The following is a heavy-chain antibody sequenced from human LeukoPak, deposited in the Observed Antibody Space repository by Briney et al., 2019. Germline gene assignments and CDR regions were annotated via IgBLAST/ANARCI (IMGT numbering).Heavy chain of an antibody. V-gene: IGHV3-20*04. CDR1: GFTFDDYG. J-gene: IGHJ4*02. CDR3: AREISISIAARGGFDY. CDR2: LNWNGGRT. Sequence: GGSLRLSCAASGFTFDDYGMSWVRQAPGKGLEWVSNLNWNGGRTGYADSVKGRFTISRDNAKNSLYLQMNSLRAEDTALYYCAREISISIAARGGFDYWGQGTLVTVSS. D-gene: IGHD6-6*01.